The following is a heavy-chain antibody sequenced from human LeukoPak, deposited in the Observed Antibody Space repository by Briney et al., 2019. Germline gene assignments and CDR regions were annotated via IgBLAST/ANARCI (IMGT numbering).Heavy chain of an antibody. D-gene: IGHD3-22*01. J-gene: IGHJ4*02. CDR2: ISAYNSNT. CDR1: GYAFTSYG. V-gene: IGHV1-18*01. CDR3: ARLGHIGYYESSGYYLF. Sequence: SVKVSCTASGYAFTSYGISRVRQAPGQGRESMGWISAYNSNTNHAKKLQGRVTMTTDTSTSTAYMELRSLRSDDTAVYYCARLGHIGYYESSGYYLFWGQGTLVTVSS.